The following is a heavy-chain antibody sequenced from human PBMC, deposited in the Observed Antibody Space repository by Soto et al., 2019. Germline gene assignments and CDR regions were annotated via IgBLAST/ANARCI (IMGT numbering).Heavy chain of an antibody. Sequence: QVQLQESGPGLVKPSETLSLTCTVSGDSISTDKWWSWVRQPPGKGLEWIGEIWHGGNTNYSPSPKSRVTMSLDKSNNQFSLRLTSVTAADTAVYYCAKNPCGRGRCDTAFDVWGQGTTVTVSP. J-gene: IGHJ3*01. CDR1: GDSISTDKW. V-gene: IGHV4-4*02. CDR3: AKNPCGRGRCDTAFDV. CDR2: IWHGGNT. D-gene: IGHD2-15*01.